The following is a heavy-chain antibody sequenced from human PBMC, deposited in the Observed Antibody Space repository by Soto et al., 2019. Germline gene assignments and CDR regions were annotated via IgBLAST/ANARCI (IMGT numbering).Heavy chain of an antibody. D-gene: IGHD1-26*01. CDR1: GFTFSKYG. Sequence: EVQVLESGGGLVQPGGSLRLSCAGSGFTFSKYGMNWVRQAPGKGLEWVSGVRSDEDTTYNAESVKGRFTVSRDTSKNPVYLQMNRLRVEDTAVYYCAKGKGIGATPDGANSWGQGTLVTVSP. CDR3: AKGKGIGATPDGANS. V-gene: IGHV3-23*01. J-gene: IGHJ4*02. CDR2: VRSDEDTT.